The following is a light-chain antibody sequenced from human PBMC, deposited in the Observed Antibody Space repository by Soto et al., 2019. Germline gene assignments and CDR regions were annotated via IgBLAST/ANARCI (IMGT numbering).Light chain of an antibody. CDR3: SSYTSSSNLV. CDR2: DVS. Sequence: QSALTQPASVSGSPGQSITISCTGTSSDVGGYNYVSWYQQHPGKAPKLMIYDVSNRPSGVSNRFSGSKSGNTASLTISGLQAEDEADYCCSSYTSSSNLVFGGGTKLTVL. V-gene: IGLV2-14*01. CDR1: SSDVGGYNY. J-gene: IGLJ2*01.